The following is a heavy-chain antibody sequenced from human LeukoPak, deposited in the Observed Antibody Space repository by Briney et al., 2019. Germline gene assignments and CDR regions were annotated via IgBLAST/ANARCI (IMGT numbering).Heavy chain of an antibody. CDR3: AREDSSSLGYYGMDV. CDR1: GYTFTSYG. D-gene: IGHD6-13*01. V-gene: IGHV1-18*01. Sequence: ASVKVSCKASGYTFTSYGISWVRQAPGQGLEWMGWISAYNGYTNYAQKLQGRVTMTTDTSTSTAYMELRSLRSDDTAVYYCAREDSSSLGYYGMDVWGQGTTVTVSS. CDR2: ISAYNGYT. J-gene: IGHJ6*02.